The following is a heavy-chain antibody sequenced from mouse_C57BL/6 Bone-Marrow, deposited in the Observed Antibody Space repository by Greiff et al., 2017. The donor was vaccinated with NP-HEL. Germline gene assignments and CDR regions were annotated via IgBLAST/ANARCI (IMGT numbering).Heavy chain of an antibody. CDR3: AKKDYSNLLYFDV. CDR2: IWRGGST. Sequence: VKLQESGPGLVQPSQSLSITCTVSGFSLTSYGVHWVRQSPGKGLEWLGVIWRGGSTDYNAAFMSRLSITKDNSKSQVFFKMNSLQADDTAIYYCAKKDYSNLLYFDVWGTGTTVTVSS. J-gene: IGHJ1*03. CDR1: GFSLTSYG. D-gene: IGHD2-5*01. V-gene: IGHV2-5*01.